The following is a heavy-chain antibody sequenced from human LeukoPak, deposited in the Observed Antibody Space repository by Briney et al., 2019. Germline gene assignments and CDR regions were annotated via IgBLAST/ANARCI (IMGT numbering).Heavy chain of an antibody. D-gene: IGHD3-3*01. Sequence: ASVKVSCKASGYTFTDYYMHWVRQAPGQGLEWMGWIDPDGGGTNYAQMFQGRVTMTRVTSISTAYMGLSSLRSDDTAIYYCARVSGRSGPFEYWGQGTLVTVSS. CDR3: ARVSGRSGPFEY. J-gene: IGHJ4*02. V-gene: IGHV1-2*02. CDR1: GYTFTDYY. CDR2: IDPDGGGT.